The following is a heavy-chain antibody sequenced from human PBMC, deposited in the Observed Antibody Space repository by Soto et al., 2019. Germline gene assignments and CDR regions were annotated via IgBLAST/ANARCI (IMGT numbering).Heavy chain of an antibody. V-gene: IGHV3-15*01. J-gene: IGHJ4*02. D-gene: IGHD3-10*01. CDR1: GFTFSNAW. CDR2: IKSKTDGGTT. CDR3: TTDRLRFTYYFDY. Sequence: VQLVESGGGLVKPGGSLRLSCAAFGFTFSNAWMSWVRQAPGKGLEWVGRIKSKTDGGTTDYAAPVKGRFTISRVDLNNTLYLQMIILKTYYTAVYYYTTDRLRFTYYFDYWGQGTLVTGSS.